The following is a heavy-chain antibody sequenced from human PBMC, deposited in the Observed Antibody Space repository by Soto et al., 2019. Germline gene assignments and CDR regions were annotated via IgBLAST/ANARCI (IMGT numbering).Heavy chain of an antibody. Sequence: QLQLQESGPGLVKPSETLSLTCTVSGGSISSSSYYWGWIRQPPGKGLEWIGSIYYSGSTYYNPSLKSRVTISGDPAQNQFSLKLRSVTAAATAVYYCAGPSGAPSDFDYWGQGTLVTVSS. D-gene: IGHD7-27*01. V-gene: IGHV4-39*01. CDR1: GGSISSSSYY. CDR3: AGPSGAPSDFDY. CDR2: IYYSGST. J-gene: IGHJ4*02.